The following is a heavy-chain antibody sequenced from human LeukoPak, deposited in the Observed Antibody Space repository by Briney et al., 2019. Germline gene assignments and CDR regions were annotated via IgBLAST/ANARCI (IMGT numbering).Heavy chain of an antibody. CDR2: ISISGTSM. CDR3: ARPSRSGYSSGWPDY. J-gene: IGHJ4*02. CDR1: GFTFSTYT. Sequence: GGSLRLSCAASGFTFSTYTMHWVRQAPGKGLEWVSSISISGTSMYYADSVKGRFTISRDNAKNSLFLQMDSLRAEDTAVYYCARPSRSGYSSGWPDYRGQGTLVTVSS. V-gene: IGHV3-21*01. D-gene: IGHD6-19*01.